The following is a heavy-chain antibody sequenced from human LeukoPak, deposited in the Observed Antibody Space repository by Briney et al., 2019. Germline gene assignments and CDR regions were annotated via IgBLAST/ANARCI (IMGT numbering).Heavy chain of an antibody. V-gene: IGHV4-59*13. CDR1: GGSISGY. CDR3: ARAGRFTSGRSYFFDT. Sequence: SETLSLTCSVSGGSISGYWSWIRQPPGKGLEWIAYVSYSGNTNYSPSLKNRVSISVDPSNNRFSLQLRSVTAADTAFYYRARAGRFTSGRSYFFDTWGQGTLVTVS. J-gene: IGHJ4*02. D-gene: IGHD3-3*01. CDR2: VSYSGNT.